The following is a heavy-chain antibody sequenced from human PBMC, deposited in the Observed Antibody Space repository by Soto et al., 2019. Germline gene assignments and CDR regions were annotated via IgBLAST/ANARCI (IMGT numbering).Heavy chain of an antibody. Sequence: SQTLSLTCVGSGDTVSSNSVAWNWVRQSPSRGLEWLGRTYYRSRWYSDYAVSVRSRIDINADTSKNQVSLQLNSVTPEDTAVYYCARSEEDSDYYYYGMDVWGQGTTVAVSS. D-gene: IGHD2-15*01. CDR1: GDTVSSNSVA. CDR3: ARSEEDSDYYYYGMDV. V-gene: IGHV6-1*01. J-gene: IGHJ6*02. CDR2: TYYRSRWYS.